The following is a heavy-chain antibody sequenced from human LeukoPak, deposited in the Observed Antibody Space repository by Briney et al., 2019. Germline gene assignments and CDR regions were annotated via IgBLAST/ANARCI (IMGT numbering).Heavy chain of an antibody. CDR3: SRDSLSSCGGDCYSGLDA. CDR2: IKSDGSST. D-gene: IGHD2-21*02. J-gene: IGHJ6*02. V-gene: IGHV3-74*01. CDR1: GFTVSSNY. Sequence: GGSLRLSCAASGFTVSSNYMSWVRQAPGKGLEWVSRIKSDGSSTTYADSVKGRFTISRDNAKNTLYLQMNSLRAEDTAVYYCSRDSLSSCGGDCYSGLDAWGQGTTVTVSS.